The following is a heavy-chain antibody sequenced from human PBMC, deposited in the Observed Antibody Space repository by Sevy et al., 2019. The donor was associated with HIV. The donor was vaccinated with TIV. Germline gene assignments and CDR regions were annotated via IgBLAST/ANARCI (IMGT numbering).Heavy chain of an antibody. CDR3: VRDMSPTLGTGDNWFDL. Sequence: GGSLRLSCVGSGFVFEDFAVHWVRRSPGKGLEWVSGITGNGQKKFYEGSVKGGFSISRDNPRKSLYLQMNNMNFDDTAFYYCVRDMSPTLGTGDNWFDLWGQGALVTVSS. CDR1: GFVFEDFA. V-gene: IGHV3-9*01. J-gene: IGHJ5*02. CDR2: ITGNGQKK. D-gene: IGHD1-26*01.